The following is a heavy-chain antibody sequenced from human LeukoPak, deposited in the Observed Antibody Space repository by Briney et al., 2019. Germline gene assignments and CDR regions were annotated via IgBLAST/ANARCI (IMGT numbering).Heavy chain of an antibody. CDR2: INPNSGGT. Sequence: ASVKVSCKASGYTFTGYYMHWVRQAPGQGLEWMGWINPNSGGTNYAQKFQGRVTMTRDTSISTAYMELSRLRSDDTAVYYCARLPCPPRIVGATGKNWFDPWGQGTLVTVSS. CDR3: ARLPCPPRIVGATGKNWFDP. D-gene: IGHD1-26*01. V-gene: IGHV1-2*02. CDR1: GYTFTGYY. J-gene: IGHJ5*02.